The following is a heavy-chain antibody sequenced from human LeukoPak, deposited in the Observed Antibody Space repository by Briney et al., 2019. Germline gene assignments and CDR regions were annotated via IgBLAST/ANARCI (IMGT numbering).Heavy chain of an antibody. CDR2: INHSGST. CDR3: ARGQYCSGGSCGWFDP. CDR1: GGSFSGYY. Sequence: SETPSLTCAVYGGSFSGYYWSWIRQPPGKWLEWIGEINHSGSTNYNPSLKSRVTISVDTSKNQFSLKLSSVTAADTAVYYCARGQYCSGGSCGWFDPWGQGTLVTVSS. J-gene: IGHJ5*02. D-gene: IGHD2-15*01. V-gene: IGHV4-34*01.